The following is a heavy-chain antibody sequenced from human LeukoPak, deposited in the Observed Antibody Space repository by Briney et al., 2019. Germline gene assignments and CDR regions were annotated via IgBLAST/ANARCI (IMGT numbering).Heavy chain of an antibody. D-gene: IGHD2-2*01. CDR3: VRVGYCSSSTCRNYFDY. CDR2: IRGSTNYI. J-gene: IGHJ4*02. V-gene: IGHV3-21*01. Sequence: GGSLRLSCAASGFPLSGYSMNWVRQAPGKGLEWVSSIRGSTNYIYYADSVKGRFTISRDNARNSLYLQMNSLRAEDTAVYYCVRVGYCSSSTCRNYFDYWAREPWSPSPQ. CDR1: GFPLSGYS.